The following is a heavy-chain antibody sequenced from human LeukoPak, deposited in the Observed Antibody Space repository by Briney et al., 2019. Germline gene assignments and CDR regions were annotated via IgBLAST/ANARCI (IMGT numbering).Heavy chain of an antibody. CDR2: IYENGYA. CDR1: GDSISSNNY. V-gene: IGHV4-31*11. J-gene: IGHJ5*02. D-gene: IGHD2-15*01. CDR3: ARDSGDSSRRFHWFDP. Sequence: SETLSLTCVVSGDSISSNNYWHWIRHHPGKGLEWLGYIYENGYAYYNPSLRSRLTISVDTSQNHFSLKLTSVTAADTAVFYCARDSGDSSRRFHWFDPWGQGTLVTVSS.